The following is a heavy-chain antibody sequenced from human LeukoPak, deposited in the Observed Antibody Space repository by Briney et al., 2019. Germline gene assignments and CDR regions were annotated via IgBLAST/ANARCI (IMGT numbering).Heavy chain of an antibody. CDR1: GFTFSSYA. V-gene: IGHV3-23*01. J-gene: IGHJ4*02. CDR3: AKGSLLWFGELPFDY. CDR2: ISGSGGST. D-gene: IGHD3-10*01. Sequence: GGSLRLSCAASGFTFSSYAMSWVRQAPGKGLEWVSAISGSGGSTYYADSVKGRFTISRDNSKNTLYLQMNSLRAEDTAVYYCAKGSLLWFGELPFDYWGQGTLVTVSS.